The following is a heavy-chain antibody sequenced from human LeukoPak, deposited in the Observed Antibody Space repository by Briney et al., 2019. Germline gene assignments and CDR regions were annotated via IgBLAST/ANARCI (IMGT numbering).Heavy chain of an antibody. CDR1: GGTFSSYA. V-gene: IGHV1-69*04. J-gene: IGHJ3*02. Sequence: EASVKVSCKASGGTFSSYAISWVRQAPGQGLEWMGRIIPILGIANYAQTFQGRVTITADKSTSTAYMELSSLRSEDTAVYYCAREGRVVGGAFDIWGQGTMVTVSS. CDR2: IIPILGIA. CDR3: AREGRVVGGAFDI. D-gene: IGHD1-26*01.